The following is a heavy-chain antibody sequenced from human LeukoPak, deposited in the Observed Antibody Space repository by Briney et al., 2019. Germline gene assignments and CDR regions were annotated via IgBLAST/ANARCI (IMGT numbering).Heavy chain of an antibody. CDR3: ARRPPPHSGISWLDY. J-gene: IGHJ4*02. CDR2: IEQNGIQR. V-gene: IGHV3-7*01. D-gene: IGHD6-13*01. Sequence: GGPLRLSCAASGFSLSNYWMNWVRQSPGKGLEWVAYIEQNGIQRSYVDSVNGRFSISRDSAKNLLFLQMNSLRAEDTAIYYCARRPPPHSGISWLDYWGQGTLVTVSS. CDR1: GFSLSNYW.